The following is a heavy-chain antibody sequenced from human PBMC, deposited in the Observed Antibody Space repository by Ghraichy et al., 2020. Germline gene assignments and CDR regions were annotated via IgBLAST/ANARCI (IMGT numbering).Heavy chain of an antibody. Sequence: GVLRLSCAASGFDFSSYSMNWVRQAPGKGLEWVSSITGSKSYIYYADSVMGRFTISRDNAKNSLYLQMNSLGAEDTAVYYCARGVKSYYYYGMDVWGQGTTVTVSS. CDR3: ARGVKSYYYYGMDV. V-gene: IGHV3-21*01. CDR2: ITGSKSYI. CDR1: GFDFSSYS. D-gene: IGHD2-21*01. J-gene: IGHJ6*02.